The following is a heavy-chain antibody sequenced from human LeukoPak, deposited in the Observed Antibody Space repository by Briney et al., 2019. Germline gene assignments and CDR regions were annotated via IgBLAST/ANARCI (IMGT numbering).Heavy chain of an antibody. CDR2: IYTSGST. V-gene: IGHV4-38-2*02. CDR3: ARDNREIDY. J-gene: IGHJ4*02. Sequence: SETLSLTCTVSGYSISSGYYWGWIRQPPGKGLEWIGRIYTSGSTNYNPSLKSRVTMSVDTSKNQFSLKLSSVTAADTAVYYCARDNREIDYWGQGTLVTVSS. CDR1: GYSISSGYY.